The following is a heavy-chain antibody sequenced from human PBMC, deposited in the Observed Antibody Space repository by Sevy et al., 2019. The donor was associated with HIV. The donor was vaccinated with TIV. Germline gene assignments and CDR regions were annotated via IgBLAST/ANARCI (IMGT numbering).Heavy chain of an antibody. D-gene: IGHD1-20*01. CDR3: VRVRITGAPYYYYGMDV. CDR1: GFIFCSHW. Sequence: GESLKISCAASGFIFCSHWMHWVRQAPGKGLMWVSRIKGDGSSRSYADSVEGRFTISRDNAKNTLYLQMNSLRADDTAVYYCVRVRITGAPYYYYGMDVWGQGTTVTVSS. CDR2: IKGDGSSR. J-gene: IGHJ6*02. V-gene: IGHV3-74*01.